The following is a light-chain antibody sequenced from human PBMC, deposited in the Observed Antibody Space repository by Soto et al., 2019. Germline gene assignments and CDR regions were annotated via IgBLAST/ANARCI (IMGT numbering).Light chain of an antibody. V-gene: IGKV3-20*01. CDR1: QRPSNSH. CDR2: GAS. Sequence: DIVLTQSPGTLSLSPWERATLSCRPSQRPSNSHVAWYLLKPGQAPRLLIFGASSRATGIPDRFIGSGSGTEFILTISRLEPDDFATYHCHQHGGSPETFGQGTKVDI. CDR3: HQHGGSPET. J-gene: IGKJ1*01.